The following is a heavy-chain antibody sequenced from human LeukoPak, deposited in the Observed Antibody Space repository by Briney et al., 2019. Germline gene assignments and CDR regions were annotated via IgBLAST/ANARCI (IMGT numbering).Heavy chain of an antibody. CDR3: AKDLAVADY. J-gene: IGHJ4*02. CDR2: ISYSGGRT. V-gene: IGHV3-23*01. D-gene: IGHD6-19*01. CDR1: GFTFSSYA. Sequence: GGSLRLSCAASGFTFSSYAMNWVRQALGKGLEWVSTISYSGGRTYYADSVKGRFTISRDNSKNTLYLQMNSLRAEDTAVYYRAKDLAVADYWGQGTLVTVSS.